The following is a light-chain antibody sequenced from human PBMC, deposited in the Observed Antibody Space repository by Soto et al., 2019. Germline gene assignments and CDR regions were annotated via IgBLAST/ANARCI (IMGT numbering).Light chain of an antibody. CDR3: LQDYNYPWT. V-gene: IGKV1-6*01. J-gene: IGKJ1*01. CDR2: AAS. CDR1: QGIRND. Sequence: AIQMTQSPSSLSASVGDRVTITCRASQGIRNDLGWYQQKPGKAPKLLIYAASSLHSGVPSRFSGSGSGTDFTLTISSLQPEDCATYDCLQDYNYPWTFGQGTKVEIK.